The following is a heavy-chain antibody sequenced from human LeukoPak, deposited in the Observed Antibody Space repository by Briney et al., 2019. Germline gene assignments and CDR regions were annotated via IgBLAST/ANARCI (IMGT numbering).Heavy chain of an antibody. CDR2: ISWNSGSI. CDR3: AKDIAVGDRSYGMDV. CDR1: GFTFDDYA. D-gene: IGHD6-19*01. J-gene: IGHJ6*02. V-gene: IGHV3-9*01. Sequence: GRSLRLSCAASGFTFDDYAMHWVRQAPGKGLEWVSGISWNSGSIGYADSVKGRFTISRDNAKNSLYLQMNSLRAEDTALYYCAKDIAVGDRSYGMDVWGQGTTVTVSS.